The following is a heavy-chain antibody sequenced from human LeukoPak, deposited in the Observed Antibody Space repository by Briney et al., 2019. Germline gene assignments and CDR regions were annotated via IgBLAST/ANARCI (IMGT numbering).Heavy chain of an antibody. V-gene: IGHV1-18*01. CDR2: VNTYNSNP. CDR3: ARDSIQGYFEY. D-gene: IGHD5-18*01. CDR1: GYSFTTFG. J-gene: IGHJ4*02. Sequence: ASVKVSCKASGYSFTTFGLTWVRQAPGQGLEWMGWVNTYNSNPNYAQKLQGRVTMTTDTSTSTAYMELRSLRSDDTAVYYCARDSIQGYFEYWGQGALVTVSS.